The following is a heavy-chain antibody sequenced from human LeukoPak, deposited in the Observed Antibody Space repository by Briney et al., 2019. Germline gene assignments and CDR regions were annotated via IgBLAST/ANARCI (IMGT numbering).Heavy chain of an antibody. CDR2: IQPDGSEG. J-gene: IGHJ4*02. CDR1: GFTFSSTW. CDR3: AKRIQSAMATGY. V-gene: IGHV3-7*03. Sequence: GGSLRLSCAASGFTFSSTWMSWVRQAPGKGLEWVGNIQPDGSEGYPVDSVKGRFTISRDNSKNTLYLQMNSLRAEDTAVYYCAKRIQSAMATGYWGQGTLVTVSS. D-gene: IGHD5-18*01.